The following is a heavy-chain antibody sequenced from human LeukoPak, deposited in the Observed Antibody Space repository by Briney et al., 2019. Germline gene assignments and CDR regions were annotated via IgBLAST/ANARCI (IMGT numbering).Heavy chain of an antibody. CDR2: VYYSGST. Sequence: SETLSLTCTVSGGSISSGDYYWSWIRQPPGKGLEWIGYVYYSGSTYYNPSLKSRVTISVDTSKNQSSLKLSSVTAADTAVYYCARGGTIFGVVIPSYYYYGMDVWGQGTTVTVSS. V-gene: IGHV4-30-4*01. J-gene: IGHJ6*02. CDR1: GGSISSGDYY. D-gene: IGHD3-3*01. CDR3: ARGGTIFGVVIPSYYYYGMDV.